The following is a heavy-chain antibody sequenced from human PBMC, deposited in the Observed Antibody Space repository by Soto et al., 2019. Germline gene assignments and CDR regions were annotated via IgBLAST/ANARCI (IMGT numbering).Heavy chain of an antibody. Sequence: PGGSLRLSCAASGFTFSSYAMSWVRQAPGKGLEWVSAISGSGGSTYYADSVKGRFTISRDNSKNTLYLQMNSLRAEDTAVYYCAKDWVPGGDTIFGVVIFRPPRGMDVWGQGTTVTVS. V-gene: IGHV3-23*01. D-gene: IGHD3-3*01. CDR1: GFTFSSYA. CDR2: ISGSGGST. CDR3: AKDWVPGGDTIFGVVIFRPPRGMDV. J-gene: IGHJ6*02.